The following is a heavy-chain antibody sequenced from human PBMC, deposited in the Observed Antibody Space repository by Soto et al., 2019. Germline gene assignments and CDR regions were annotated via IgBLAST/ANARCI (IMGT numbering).Heavy chain of an antibody. D-gene: IGHD4-17*01. CDR2: ISSSSSYI. V-gene: IGHV3-21*01. J-gene: IGHJ4*02. Sequence: GGSLRLSCAASGFTFSSYSMNWVRQAPGKGLEWVSSISSSSSYIYYADSVKGRFTISRDNAKNSLYLQMNSLRAEDTAVYYCARAFPIYGDYLDYWGQGTLVTVSS. CDR1: GFTFSSYS. CDR3: ARAFPIYGDYLDY.